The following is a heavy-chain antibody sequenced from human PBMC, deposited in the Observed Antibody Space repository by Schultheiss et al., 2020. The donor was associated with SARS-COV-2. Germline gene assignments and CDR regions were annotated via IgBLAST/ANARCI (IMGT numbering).Heavy chain of an antibody. CDR2: IYHSGST. J-gene: IGHJ4*02. CDR1: GGSISSGGYY. Sequence: SETLSLTCTVSGGSISSGGYYWSWIRQPPGKGLEWIGSIYHSGSTYYNPSLKSRVTMSVDTSKNQFSLKLSSVTAADTAVYYCARHMITYFDYWGQGTLVTVSS. D-gene: IGHD3-16*01. CDR3: ARHMITYFDY. V-gene: IGHV4-39*01.